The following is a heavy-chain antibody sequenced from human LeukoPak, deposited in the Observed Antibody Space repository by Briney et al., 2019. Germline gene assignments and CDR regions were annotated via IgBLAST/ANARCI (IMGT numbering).Heavy chain of an antibody. J-gene: IGHJ4*03. CDR2: IYHSGST. D-gene: IGHD3-9*01. CDR3: ARKGYYNLAFDY. Sequence: PSGTLSLTCAVSGDSISTTNWWSWVRQPPGKGLEWIGEIYHSGSTNYNPSLKSRVTISVDKSKHQFSLKLSSVTAADTAVYYCARKGYYNLAFDYWGQGTTVTVSS. V-gene: IGHV4-4*02. CDR1: GDSISTTNW.